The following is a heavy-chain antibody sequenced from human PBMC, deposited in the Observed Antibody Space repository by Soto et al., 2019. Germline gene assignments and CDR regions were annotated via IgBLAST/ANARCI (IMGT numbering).Heavy chain of an antibody. Sequence: GGSLRLSCAASGFTFSSYCIHWVRQAPCKGLEWVAVIWYDGSNKYYADSVKGRFTISRDNSKNTLYLQMNSLRAEDTAVYYCARVPYKYSSGWYPDYLGQGTLLTVSS. CDR1: GFTFSSYC. CDR3: ARVPYKYSSGWYPDY. V-gene: IGHV3-33*01. D-gene: IGHD6-19*01. J-gene: IGHJ4*02. CDR2: IWYDGSNK.